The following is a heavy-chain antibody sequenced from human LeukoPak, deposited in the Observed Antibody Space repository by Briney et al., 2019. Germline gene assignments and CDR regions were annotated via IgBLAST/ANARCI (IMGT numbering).Heavy chain of an antibody. J-gene: IGHJ6*02. Sequence: PSHTLSLTCTVSGGSMSSVGYYWSWIRQHPGKGLESIGYIYYSGNTYYNPSLKSRVTMSVDTSTNQFSLKLSSVTAADTAVYYCARGAADYDFWSGYSPEVGYYYYGMDVWGQGTTVTVSS. D-gene: IGHD3-3*01. CDR2: IYYSGNT. V-gene: IGHV4-31*03. CDR3: ARGAADYDFWSGYSPEVGYYYYGMDV. CDR1: GGSMSSVGYY.